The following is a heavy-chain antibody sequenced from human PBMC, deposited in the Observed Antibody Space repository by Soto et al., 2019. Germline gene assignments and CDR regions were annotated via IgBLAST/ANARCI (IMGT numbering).Heavy chain of an antibody. CDR3: AIMGATNFRRSRN. Sequence: QVQLVQSGAEVKKPGSSVKVSCKASGGTFSSYTISWVRQAPGQGLEWMGRIIPILGIANYAQKFQGRVTITADKSTSTAYMELSSPRSEDTAVYYCAIMGATNFRRSRNWGQGTLVTVSS. CDR2: IIPILGIA. J-gene: IGHJ4*02. CDR1: GGTFSSYT. D-gene: IGHD1-26*01. V-gene: IGHV1-69*02.